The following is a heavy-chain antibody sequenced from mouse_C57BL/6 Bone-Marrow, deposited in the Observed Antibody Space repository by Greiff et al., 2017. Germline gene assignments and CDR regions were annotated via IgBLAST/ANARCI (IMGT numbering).Heavy chain of an antibody. CDR3: AGDWYFDV. CDR2: IDPSDSET. V-gene: IGHV1-52*01. Sequence: VQLQQSGPELVKPGASVKLSCKASGYTFTSYWMHWVKQRPIQGLEWIGNIDPSDSETHYNQKFKDKATLTVDKSSSTAYMQLSSLTSEDSAVYYCAGDWYFDVWGTGTTVTVSS. CDR1: GYTFTSYW. J-gene: IGHJ1*03.